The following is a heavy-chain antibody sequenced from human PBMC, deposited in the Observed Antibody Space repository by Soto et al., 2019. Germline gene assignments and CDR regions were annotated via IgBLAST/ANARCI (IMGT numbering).Heavy chain of an antibody. CDR3: AKALRITGTFDY. D-gene: IGHD1-20*01. CDR1: GFTFSSYG. CDR2: ISYDGSNK. Sequence: GGSLRLSCAASGFTFSSYGMHWVRQAPGKGLEWVAVISYDGSNKYYADSVKGRFTISRDNSKNTLYLQMNSLRAEDTAVYYCAKALRITGTFDYWGQGTLVTVSS. V-gene: IGHV3-30*18. J-gene: IGHJ4*02.